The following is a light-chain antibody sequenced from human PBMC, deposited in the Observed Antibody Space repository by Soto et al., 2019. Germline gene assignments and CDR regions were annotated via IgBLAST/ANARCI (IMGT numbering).Light chain of an antibody. CDR2: AAT. Sequence: EIQMTQSPSSLSASVGDTITITCRASQSIRSRLNWYQQKPGKAXNLLIYAATRWESGVPSRFSGGGCATEFTLTISSLQSEDFAVYYGQQYNNRPPITFGQGTRLDIK. CDR3: QQYNNRPPIT. J-gene: IGKJ5*01. V-gene: IGKV1-39*01. CDR1: QSIRSR.